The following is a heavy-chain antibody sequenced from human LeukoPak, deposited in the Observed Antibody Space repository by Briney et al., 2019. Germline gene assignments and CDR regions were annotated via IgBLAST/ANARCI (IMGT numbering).Heavy chain of an antibody. CDR1: GFTFSSYG. CDR2: IWYDGSNK. D-gene: IGHD3-10*01. CDR3: ARSYGSGSYLRTTLDY. J-gene: IGHJ4*02. Sequence: PGGSLRLSCAASGFTFSSYGMHWVRQAPGKGLEWVAVIWYDGSNKYYADSVKGRLTISRDNSKNTLYLQMNSLRAEDTAVYYCARSYGSGSYLRTTLDYWGQGTLVTVSS. V-gene: IGHV3-33*01.